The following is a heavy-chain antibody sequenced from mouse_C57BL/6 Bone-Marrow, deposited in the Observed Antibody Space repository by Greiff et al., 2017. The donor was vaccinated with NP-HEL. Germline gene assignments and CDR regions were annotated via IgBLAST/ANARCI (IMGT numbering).Heavy chain of an antibody. CDR3: ARSDYYFDD. V-gene: IGHV1-64*01. J-gene: IGHJ2*01. CDR1: GYTFTSYW. Sequence: VQLQQPGAELVKPGASVKLSCKASGYTFTSYWMHWVKQRPGQGLEWIGMIHPNSGSTNYNEKFKSKATLTVDKSSSTAYMQRSSLTAEDSAVYYCARSDYYFDDRGQGTTLTVSS. CDR2: IHPNSGST.